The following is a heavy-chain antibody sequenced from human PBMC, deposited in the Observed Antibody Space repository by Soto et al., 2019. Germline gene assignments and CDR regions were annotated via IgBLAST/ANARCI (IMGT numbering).Heavy chain of an antibody. CDR1: GLSLSNSGVG. J-gene: IGHJ6*02. V-gene: IGHV2-5*02. CDR2: VYWDDEE. D-gene: IGHD1-26*01. CDR3: THKVGRCAGMDV. Sequence: QITVKESGPTLVKPTQTLTLTCTFSGLSLSNSGVGVAWIRQPPGRALQWLALVYWDDEERYRPSLRSRLTITKDTSKNQVVLTMTNVDPVDTATYFCTHKVGRCAGMDVLGQGTTVNVSS.